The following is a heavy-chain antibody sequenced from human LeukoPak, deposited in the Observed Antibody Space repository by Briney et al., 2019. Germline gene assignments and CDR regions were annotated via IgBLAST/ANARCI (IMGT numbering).Heavy chain of an antibody. CDR3: ARAGSSSWYGHYYYMDV. CDR2: KDYSGST. J-gene: IGHJ6*03. CDR1: GGSISRYY. V-gene: IGHV4-59*01. Sequence: SETLSLTCTVSGGSISRYYWSWIRQPPGKGLEWIGYKDYSGSTNYNRSLKSRVTISVDTSKNQFSLKLSSVTAADTAVYYCARAGSSSWYGHYYYMDVWGKGTTVTISS. D-gene: IGHD6-13*01.